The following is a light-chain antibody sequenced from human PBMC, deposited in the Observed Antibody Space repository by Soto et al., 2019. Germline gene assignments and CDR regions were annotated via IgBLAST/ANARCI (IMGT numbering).Light chain of an antibody. CDR3: QQYNSYSEA. Sequence: FRMTQYTSTLSESVGDRVTITCRASQTISSWLAWYQQKPGKAPKLLIYKASTLKSGVPSRFSGSGSGTEFTLTISSLQPDDFATYYCQQYNSYSEAFGQGTKVDIK. CDR2: KAS. V-gene: IGKV1-5*03. CDR1: QTISSW. J-gene: IGKJ1*01.